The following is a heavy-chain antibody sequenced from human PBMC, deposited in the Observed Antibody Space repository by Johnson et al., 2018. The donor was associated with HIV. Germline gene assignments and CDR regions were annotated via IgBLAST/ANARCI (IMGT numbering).Heavy chain of an antibody. V-gene: IGHV3-23*04. J-gene: IGHJ3*01. Sequence: VQLVESGGGVVQPGRSLRLSCAASGFTFSSYAMHWVRQAPGKGLEWVSAISGSGGSTYYADSVKGRFTISRDNSKNTLYLQMNSLKTEDTAVYYCTTGTTVPTWDWGQGTMVTVSS. CDR2: ISGSGGST. CDR3: TTGTTVPTWD. D-gene: IGHD4-17*01. CDR1: GFTFSSYA.